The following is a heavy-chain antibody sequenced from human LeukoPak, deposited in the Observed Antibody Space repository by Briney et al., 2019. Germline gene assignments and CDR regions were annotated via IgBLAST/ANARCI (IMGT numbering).Heavy chain of an antibody. V-gene: IGHV4-4*02. CDR2: IYYSGST. CDR3: ARSYGSYNWFDP. D-gene: IGHD5-18*01. J-gene: IGHJ5*02. CDR1: GGSISSSNW. Sequence: SGTLSLTCAVSGGSISSSNWWSWVRQPPGKGLEWIGEIYYSGSTYYNPSLKSRVTISVDTSKNQFSLKLSSVTAADTAVYYCARSYGSYNWFDPWGQGTLVTVSS.